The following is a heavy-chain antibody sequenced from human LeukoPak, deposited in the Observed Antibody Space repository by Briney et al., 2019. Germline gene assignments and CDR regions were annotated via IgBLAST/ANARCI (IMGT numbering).Heavy chain of an antibody. J-gene: IGHJ4*02. CDR3: ARLLGTATTYDY. V-gene: IGHV3-7*01. Sequence: GGSLTLSCEASGFTFSTHWMSWVRQAPGKGLEWVASINPDGSQKYYLDSVKGRFTISRDNTKNSLYLQMYSLGAEDTAVYYCARLLGTATTYDYWVQETLVTVSS. D-gene: IGHD5-24*01. CDR1: GFTFSTHW. CDR2: INPDGSQK.